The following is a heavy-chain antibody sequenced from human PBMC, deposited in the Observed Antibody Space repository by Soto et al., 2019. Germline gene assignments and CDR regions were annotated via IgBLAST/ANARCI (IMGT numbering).Heavy chain of an antibody. J-gene: IGHJ6*02. CDR1: GDTFSSYA. CDR2: LIPIFDTA. D-gene: IGHD3-22*01. V-gene: IGHV1-69*12. Sequence: QVQLVQSGAEVKKPGSSVKVSCKASGDTFSSYAISWVRQAPGQGLEWMGGLIPIFDTADYAKQFQGRVTITADESTITAEIELMSLRSEDTAVYYCQIQGKDYYQYDYYYGMDVWGQGTTVTVSS. CDR3: QIQGKDYYQYDYYYGMDV.